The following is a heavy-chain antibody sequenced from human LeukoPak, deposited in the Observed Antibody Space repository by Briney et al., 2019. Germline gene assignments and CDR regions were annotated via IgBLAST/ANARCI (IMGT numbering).Heavy chain of an antibody. V-gene: IGHV4-39*02. J-gene: IGHJ6*02. CDR2: INYGGST. CDR1: GGSIISSSYY. CDR3: ATSTIGYYYGMDV. Sequence: SETLSLTCTVSGGSIISSSYYWGCIRQSPGKGLEWIGIINYGGSTFYNPSLKSRVNISVDTSKNHFSLNLTSVTAADTAVYYCATSTIGYYYGMDVWGQGTTVTVSS.